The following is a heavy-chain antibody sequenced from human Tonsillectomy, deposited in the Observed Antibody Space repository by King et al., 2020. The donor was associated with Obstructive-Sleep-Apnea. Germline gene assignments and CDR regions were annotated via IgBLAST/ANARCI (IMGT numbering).Heavy chain of an antibody. V-gene: IGHV3-74*03. CDR1: GFTFSNRW. J-gene: IGHJ4*02. Sequence: VQLVESGGGLVQPGGSLRLSCAASGFTFSNRWMHWVRQAPGKGVVWVSHINSDGSSTTYADSVKGRFTISIDNAKNTVYLHLNSLGADDTAVYYCVRDWAYAADYWGQGIMVAVSS. CDR2: INSDGSST. CDR3: VRDWAYAADY. D-gene: IGHD3-16*01.